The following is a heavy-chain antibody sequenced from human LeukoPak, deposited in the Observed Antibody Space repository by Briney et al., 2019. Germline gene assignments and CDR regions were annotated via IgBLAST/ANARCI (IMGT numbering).Heavy chain of an antibody. D-gene: IGHD5-12*01. V-gene: IGHV4-34*01. Sequence: PSETLSLTCAVYGGPFSGYYWRWIRQPPEKGVEWTGEINHSRSTNYNPSLKSRITTAVDTSKNQFSLKLSSVTAADTAVYYCARDPGVARAFDYWGQGTLVTVSS. CDR2: INHSRST. CDR1: GGPFSGYY. CDR3: ARDPGVARAFDY. J-gene: IGHJ4*02.